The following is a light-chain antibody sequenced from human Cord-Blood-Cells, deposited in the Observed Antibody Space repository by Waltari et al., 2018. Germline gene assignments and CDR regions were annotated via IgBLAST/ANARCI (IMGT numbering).Light chain of an antibody. CDR1: QSVSSY. CDR2: DAS. Sequence: EIVLKQSPATLSLSPGERATLSCRASQSVSSYLAWYQQKPGQAPRLLIYDASNRATGIPDRFSGSGSGTDFTLTISSLEPEDFAVYYCQQRSNWPPYTFGQGTKLEIK. J-gene: IGKJ2*01. V-gene: IGKV3-11*01. CDR3: QQRSNWPPYT.